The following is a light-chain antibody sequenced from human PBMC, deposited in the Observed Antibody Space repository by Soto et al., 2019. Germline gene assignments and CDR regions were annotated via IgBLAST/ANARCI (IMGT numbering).Light chain of an antibody. V-gene: IGLV1-40*01. CDR1: SSNIGAGYD. CDR3: QSYDSSLSGYV. CDR2: GNS. J-gene: IGLJ1*01. Sequence: QSVLTQPPSVSGAPGQRVTISCTGSSSNIGAGYDVHWYQQLPGTAPKLLLYGNSNRPSGGPDRFSGSKSGTSASLAITGLQAEDEADYCCQSYDSSLSGYVFGTGTKLTVL.